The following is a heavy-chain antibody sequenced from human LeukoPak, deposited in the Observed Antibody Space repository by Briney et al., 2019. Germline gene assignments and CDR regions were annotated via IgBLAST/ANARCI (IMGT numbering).Heavy chain of an antibody. CDR2: ISYSGGST. V-gene: IGHV3-23*01. CDR1: GFTFSSYA. CDR3: AKGHRSSGGCYYDY. D-gene: IGHD2-15*01. Sequence: PGGSLRLSCAASGFTFSSYAMSWVRQAPGKGPEWVSVISYSGGSTNYADSVKGRFTISRDNSKNTLYLQMNSLRAEDTAVYYCAKGHRSSGGCYYDYWGQGTLVTVSS. J-gene: IGHJ4*02.